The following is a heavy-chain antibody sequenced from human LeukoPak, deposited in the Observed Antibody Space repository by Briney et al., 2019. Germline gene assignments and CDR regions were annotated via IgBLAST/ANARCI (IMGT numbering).Heavy chain of an antibody. CDR2: IIPIFGTA. CDR3: ARTDSSGSFYYYYYMDV. J-gene: IGHJ6*03. Sequence: SVKVSCKASGGTFSSYAISWVRQAPGQGLEWMGGIIPIFGTANYAQKFQGRVTITAGKSTSTAYMELSSLRSEDTAVYYRARTDSSGSFYYYYYMDVWGKGTTVTVSS. V-gene: IGHV1-69*06. CDR1: GGTFSSYA. D-gene: IGHD3-22*01.